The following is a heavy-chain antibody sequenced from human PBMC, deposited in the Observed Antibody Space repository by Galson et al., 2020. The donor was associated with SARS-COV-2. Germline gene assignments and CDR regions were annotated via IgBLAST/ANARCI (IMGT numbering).Heavy chain of an antibody. CDR1: GFTFSTYS. CDR3: ARGGTGTGRDFDC. Sequence: GESLKISCAASGFTFSTYSLNWVRQAPGKGLEWVSSISSSSADLYYGDSVRGRFTISRDNAKNSLYLQMNSLRAEDTAVYYCARGGTGTGRDFDCWGQGTLVTVSS. CDR2: ISSSSADL. V-gene: IGHV3-21*01. J-gene: IGHJ4*02. D-gene: IGHD1-7*01.